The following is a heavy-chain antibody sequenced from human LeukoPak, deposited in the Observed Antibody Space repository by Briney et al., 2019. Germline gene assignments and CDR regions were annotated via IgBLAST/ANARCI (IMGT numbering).Heavy chain of an antibody. CDR1: GFTFSSYA. CDR2: ISVSGGST. Sequence: PGGSLRLSCAASGFTFSSYAMSWVRQAPGRGREWVSAISVSGGSTYYAASVKGRFTISRDNSKSTLYLQMNSLRAEDTAVYYCARDLTYYYGSSAPYWGQGTLVTVSS. D-gene: IGHD3-22*01. CDR3: ARDLTYYYGSSAPY. J-gene: IGHJ4*02. V-gene: IGHV3-23*01.